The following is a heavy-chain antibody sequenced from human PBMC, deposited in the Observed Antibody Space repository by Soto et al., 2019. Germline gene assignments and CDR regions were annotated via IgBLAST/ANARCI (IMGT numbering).Heavy chain of an antibody. Sequence: QVQLVQSGAAVKKPGASVKVSCKASGFSFTGYYIRWLRQAPGQGLEWMGWINAHSGGTEYAQKFQGRVTLTRDTSSATAYLTLTSLTSDDTALYYCAKDLTRQLAYWLDPWGQGTQVTVSS. CDR2: INAHSGGT. D-gene: IGHD6-6*01. J-gene: IGHJ5*02. CDR1: GFSFTGYY. CDR3: AKDLTRQLAYWLDP. V-gene: IGHV1-2*02.